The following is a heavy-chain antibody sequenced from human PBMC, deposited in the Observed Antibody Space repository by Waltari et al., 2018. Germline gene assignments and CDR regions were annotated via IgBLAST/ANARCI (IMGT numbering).Heavy chain of an antibody. CDR3: ARDSYYYGSGHLGD. CDR1: GFTFSSYD. V-gene: IGHV3-48*03. Sequence: EVQLVESGGGLVQPGGSLRLSCAASGFTFSSYDLNLVRQAPGKGLEGVSYISSSGSTIYYADSVKGRFTISRDNAKNSLYLQMNSLRAEDTAVYYCARDSYYYGSGHLGDWGQGTLVTVSS. CDR2: ISSSGSTI. J-gene: IGHJ4*02. D-gene: IGHD3-10*01.